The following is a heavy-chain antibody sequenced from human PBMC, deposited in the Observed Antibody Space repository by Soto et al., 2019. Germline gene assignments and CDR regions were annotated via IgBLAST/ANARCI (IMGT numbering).Heavy chain of an antibody. CDR3: ARYSNNWFQTEGMDV. J-gene: IGHJ6*02. Sequence: QVQLRESGPGLVKASETLSLTCTVSVDSISTYYWSWIRRPAGKGLEWIGRIDASGNTNYNPSLKRRVTMSAETSKKQFSLKLTSVTAADTAVYYCARYSNNWFQTEGMDVWGQGTTVTVSS. D-gene: IGHD1-20*01. CDR1: VDSISTYY. V-gene: IGHV4-4*07. CDR2: IDASGNT.